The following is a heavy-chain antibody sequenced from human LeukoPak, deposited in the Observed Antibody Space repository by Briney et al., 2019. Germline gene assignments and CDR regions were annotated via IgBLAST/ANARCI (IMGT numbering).Heavy chain of an antibody. CDR1: GGSISSSSYY. D-gene: IGHD2-2*01. Sequence: PSETLSLTCTVSGGSISSSSYYWGWIRQPPGKGLEWIGSIYYSGSTYYNPSLKSRVTISVDTSKNQFSLKLSSVTAADTAVYYCARHPAYLRLKSHTVVVPAATDYWGQGTLVTVSS. CDR3: ARHPAYLRLKSHTVVVPAATDY. J-gene: IGHJ4*02. V-gene: IGHV4-39*01. CDR2: IYYSGST.